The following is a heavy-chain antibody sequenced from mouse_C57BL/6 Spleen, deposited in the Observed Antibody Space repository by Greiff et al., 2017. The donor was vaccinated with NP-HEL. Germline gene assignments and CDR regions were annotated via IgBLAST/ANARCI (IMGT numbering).Heavy chain of an antibody. CDR2: ISSGGSYT. Sequence: EVKLMESGGDLVKPGGSLKLSCAASGFTFSSYGMSWVRQTPDKRLEWVATISSGGSYTYYPDSVKGRFTISRDNAKNTLYLQMSSLKSEDTAMYYCARQEVGFDYWGQGTTLTVSS. V-gene: IGHV5-6*01. CDR1: GFTFSSYG. CDR3: ARQEVGFDY. J-gene: IGHJ2*01. D-gene: IGHD1-1*01.